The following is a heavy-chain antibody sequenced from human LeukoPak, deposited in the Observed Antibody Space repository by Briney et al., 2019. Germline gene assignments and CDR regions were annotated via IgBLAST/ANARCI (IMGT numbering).Heavy chain of an antibody. CDR3: AREDYYDSSGYRFDY. V-gene: IGHV3-30*01. CDR2: ISYDGSNK. Sequence: GGSLRLSCAASGFTFSSYAMHWVRQAPGKGLEWVAVISYDGSNKYYADSVKGRFTISRDNSKNTLYLQMNSLRAEDTAVYYCAREDYYDSSGYRFDYWGQGTLVTVSS. J-gene: IGHJ4*02. CDR1: GFTFSSYA. D-gene: IGHD3-22*01.